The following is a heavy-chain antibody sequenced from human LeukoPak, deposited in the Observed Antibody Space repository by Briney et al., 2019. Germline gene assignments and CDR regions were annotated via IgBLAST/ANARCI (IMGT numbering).Heavy chain of an antibody. J-gene: IGHJ4*02. V-gene: IGHV1-2*02. D-gene: IGHD1-1*01. CDR1: GYTFTGYY. Sequence: ASVKVSCKASGYTFTGYYMHWVRQAPGQGLEWMGWINPNSGSTTYAQKFRDRVTMTRDTSTTTVYMELSSLKSEDTAVYYCARWTGTTGLDYWGQGTLVTVSS. CDR3: ARWTGTTGLDY. CDR2: INPNSGST.